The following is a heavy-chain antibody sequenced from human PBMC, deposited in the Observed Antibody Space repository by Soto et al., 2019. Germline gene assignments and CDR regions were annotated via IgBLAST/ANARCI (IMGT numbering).Heavy chain of an antibody. J-gene: IGHJ4*02. D-gene: IGHD5-12*01. CDR3: ARDRRYSGYDRSPGGFDY. CDR1: GGSISSGDYY. CDR2: IYYSGST. Sequence: QVQLQESGPGLVKPSQTLSLTCTVSGGSISSGDYYWSWIRQPPGKGLEWIGCIYYSGSTYYNPSLKSRVTISVDTSKNQFSLKLSSVTAADTAVYYCARDRRYSGYDRSPGGFDYWGQGTLVTVSS. V-gene: IGHV4-30-4*01.